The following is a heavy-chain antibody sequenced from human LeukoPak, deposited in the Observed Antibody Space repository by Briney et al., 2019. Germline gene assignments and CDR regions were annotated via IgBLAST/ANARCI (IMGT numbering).Heavy chain of an antibody. D-gene: IGHD3-22*01. CDR3: ATATKTYDSSGYFFDY. Sequence: ASVKVSCKVSGYTLTELSMHWVRQAPGKGLEWMGGFDPEDGETIYAQKFQGRVTMTEDTSTDTAYIELSSLRSEDTAVYYCATATKTYDSSGYFFDYWGQGTLVTVSS. J-gene: IGHJ4*02. CDR1: GYTLTELS. CDR2: FDPEDGET. V-gene: IGHV1-24*01.